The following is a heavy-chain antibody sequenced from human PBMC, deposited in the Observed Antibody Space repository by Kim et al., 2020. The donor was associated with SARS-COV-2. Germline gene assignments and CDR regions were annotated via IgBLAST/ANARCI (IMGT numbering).Heavy chain of an antibody. Sequence: NYDQKFQDRVTITRDRSMSTAYMELSSLRSEDTAMYYCARSAGDDDAFDIWGQGTMVTVSS. CDR3: ARSAGDDDAFDI. J-gene: IGHJ3*02. D-gene: IGHD2-21*02. V-gene: IGHV1-45*02.